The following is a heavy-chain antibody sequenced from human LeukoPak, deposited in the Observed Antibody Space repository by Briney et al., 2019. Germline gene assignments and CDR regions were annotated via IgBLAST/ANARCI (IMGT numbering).Heavy chain of an antibody. V-gene: IGHV3-20*04. Sequence: AGGSLRLSCAASGFTFDDYVMTWVRQAPGKGLEWLSDISRNGGVTGYADSVKGRFTMSRDNAKTSLFLQMNSLRAEDTALYYCARAGHFSSSLDYWGQGTLVTVS. CDR1: GFTFDDYV. CDR3: ARAGHFSSSLDY. J-gene: IGHJ4*02. CDR2: ISRNGGVT. D-gene: IGHD6-13*01.